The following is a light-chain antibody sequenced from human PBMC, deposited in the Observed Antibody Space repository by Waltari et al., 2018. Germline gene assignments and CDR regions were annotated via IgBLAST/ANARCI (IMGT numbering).Light chain of an antibody. CDR2: DVS. CDR3: SSYTSSSTLV. J-gene: IGLJ3*02. Sequence: QSALTQPASVSGSPGQWITISCTGSNSDVGTYNYASWYQQHPGKAPTLMIYDVSKRPSGVSDRFSGSKSGNTASLTISGLQAEDEADYYCSSYTSSSTLVFGGGTKVTVL. CDR1: NSDVGTYNY. V-gene: IGLV2-14*01.